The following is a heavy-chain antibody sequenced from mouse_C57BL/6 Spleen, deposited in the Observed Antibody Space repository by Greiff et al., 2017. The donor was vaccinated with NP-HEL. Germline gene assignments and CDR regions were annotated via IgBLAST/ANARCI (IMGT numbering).Heavy chain of an antibody. J-gene: IGHJ3*01. CDR3: TLSRAFAY. CDR2: IDPENGDT. Sequence: EVKLMESGAELVRPGASVKLSCTASGFNIKDDYMHWVKQRPEQGLEWIGWIDPENGDTEYASKFQGKATITADTSSNTAYLQLSSLTSEDTAVYYCTLSRAFAYWGQGTLVTVSA. V-gene: IGHV14-4*01. CDR1: GFNIKDDY.